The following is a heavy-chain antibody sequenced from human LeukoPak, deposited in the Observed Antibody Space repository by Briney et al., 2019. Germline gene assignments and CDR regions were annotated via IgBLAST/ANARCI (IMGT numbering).Heavy chain of an antibody. Sequence: SQTLSLTCAVSGGSISSGGYSWSWIRQPPGKGLEWIGYIYHSGSTNYNPSLKSRVTISVDTSKNQFSLKLSSVTAADTAVYYCARGGPYCSSTSCNYNWFDPWGQGTLVTVSS. CDR1: GGSISSGGYS. V-gene: IGHV4-30-2*01. CDR3: ARGGPYCSSTSCNYNWFDP. D-gene: IGHD2-2*01. J-gene: IGHJ5*02. CDR2: IYHSGST.